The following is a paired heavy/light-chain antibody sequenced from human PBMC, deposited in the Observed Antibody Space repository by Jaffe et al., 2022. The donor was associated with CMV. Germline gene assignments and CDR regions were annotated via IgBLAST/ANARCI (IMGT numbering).Heavy chain of an antibody. Sequence: EVQLLESGGGLVQPGGSLRLSCAASGFTFSSYAMSWVRQAPGKGLEWVSAISGSGGSTYYADSVKGRFTISRDNSKNTLYLQMNSLRAEDTAVYYCAKGPWYDFWSGYPAGGWFDPWGQGTLVTVSS. CDR2: ISGSGGST. V-gene: IGHV3-23*01. CDR1: GFTFSSYA. CDR3: AKGPWYDFWSGYPAGGWFDP. J-gene: IGHJ5*02. D-gene: IGHD3-3*01.
Light chain of an antibody. J-gene: IGKJ1*01. V-gene: IGKV2-28*01. CDR3: MQALQTPPA. CDR1: QSLLHSNGYNY. Sequence: DIVMTQSPLSLPVTPGEPASISCRSSQSLLHSNGYNYLDWYLQKPGQSPQLLIYLGSNRASGVPDRFSGSGSGTDFTLKISRVEAEDVGVYYCMQALQTPPAFGQGTKVEIK. CDR2: LGS.